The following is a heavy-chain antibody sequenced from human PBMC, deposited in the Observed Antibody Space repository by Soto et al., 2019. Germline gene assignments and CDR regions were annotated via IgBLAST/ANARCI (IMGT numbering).Heavy chain of an antibody. D-gene: IGHD6-19*01. Sequence: QVQLVQSGAEVKKPGASVKVSCKASGYTFTSYGISWVRQAPGQGLEWMGWISAYNGNTNYAQKLQGRVTMTTDTSTSTACMELRSLRSDDTAVYYCAREGGGIAVAGTSGAFDIWGQGTMVTVSS. CDR2: ISAYNGNT. CDR3: AREGGGIAVAGTSGAFDI. CDR1: GYTFTSYG. J-gene: IGHJ3*02. V-gene: IGHV1-18*01.